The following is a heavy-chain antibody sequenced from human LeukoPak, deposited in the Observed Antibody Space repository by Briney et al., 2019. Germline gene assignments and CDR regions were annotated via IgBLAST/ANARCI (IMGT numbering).Heavy chain of an antibody. CDR2: IDSSSRNI. J-gene: IGHJ5*02. CDR3: ARMGVSSSWSDNWFDP. Sequence: PGGSLRLSCAASGFTFSNAWMSWVRQAPGKGLEWVSSIDSSSRNIYYSDSVKGRFTISRDNAKNSLYLQIHSLRAEDTALYYCARMGVSSSWSDNWFDPWGQGTLVTVSS. CDR1: GFTFSNAW. V-gene: IGHV3-21*01. D-gene: IGHD6-13*01.